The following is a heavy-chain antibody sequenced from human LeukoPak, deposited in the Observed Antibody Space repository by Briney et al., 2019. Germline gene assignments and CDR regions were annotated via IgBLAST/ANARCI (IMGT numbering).Heavy chain of an antibody. D-gene: IGHD5-24*01. CDR2: INPNSGGT. CDR1: GYTFTSYY. J-gene: IGHJ4*02. Sequence: AASVTVSCKASGYTFTSYYMHWVRQAPGQGLEWMGWINPNSGGTNYAQKFQGRVTMTRDTSISTAYMELSRLRSDDTAVYYCARDLVKVRDGYNPFDYWGQGTLVTVSS. V-gene: IGHV1-2*02. CDR3: ARDLVKVRDGYNPFDY.